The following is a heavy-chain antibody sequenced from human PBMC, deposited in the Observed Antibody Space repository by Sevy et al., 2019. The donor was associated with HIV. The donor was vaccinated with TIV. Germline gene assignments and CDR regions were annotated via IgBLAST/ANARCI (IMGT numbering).Heavy chain of an antibody. Sequence: GGSLRLSCAASGFTLDGVALNWVRQAPGKGLEWVAGRSQSGNTAYYTDSVRGRFTIARDTSKNMLYLQMNSLGAEDTAMYLCAKRKAAIWTAENFDIWGQGTMVTVSS. J-gene: IGHJ3*02. D-gene: IGHD6-25*01. V-gene: IGHV3-23*01. CDR1: GFTLDGVA. CDR3: AKRKAAIWTAENFDI. CDR2: RSQSGNTA.